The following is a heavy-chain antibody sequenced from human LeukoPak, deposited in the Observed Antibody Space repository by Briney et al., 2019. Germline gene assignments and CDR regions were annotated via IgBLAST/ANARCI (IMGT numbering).Heavy chain of an antibody. CDR2: IKEDGSEQ. J-gene: IGHJ6*02. Sequence: GGSLRLSCAASRFSFGSYWMHWVRQIPGKGLQWVANIKEDGSEQHCVDSVKGRFTISRDNAKNSLYLQMSNLRAEDTAVYFCARGGGLDVWGQGATVTVSS. CDR3: ARGGGLDV. CDR1: RFSFGSYW. V-gene: IGHV3-7*03. D-gene: IGHD3-16*01.